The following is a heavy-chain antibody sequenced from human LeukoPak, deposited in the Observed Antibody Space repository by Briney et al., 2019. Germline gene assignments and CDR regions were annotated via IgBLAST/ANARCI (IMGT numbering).Heavy chain of an antibody. CDR1: GGSISSGGYY. V-gene: IGHV4-31*03. CDR2: IYYSGST. J-gene: IGHJ4*02. D-gene: IGHD4-17*01. CDR3: ARVPDYGDYVGSFDY. Sequence: SETLSLTCTVSGGSISSGGYYWSWIRQRPGKGLEWIGYIYYSGSTYYNPSLKSRVTISVDTSKNQFSLKLSSVTAADTAVYYCARVPDYGDYVGSFDYWGQGTLVTVSS.